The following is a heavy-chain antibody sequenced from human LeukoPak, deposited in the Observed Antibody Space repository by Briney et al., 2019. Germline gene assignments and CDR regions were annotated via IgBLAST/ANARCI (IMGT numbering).Heavy chain of an antibody. V-gene: IGHV5-51*01. CDR3: ARRGGEVAARLYFDY. CDR2: IYPGDSDT. J-gene: IGHJ4*02. D-gene: IGHD6-6*01. Sequence: GESLKISCKGSGYSFTSYWIGWVRQMPGKGLEWMGIIYPGDSDTRYSPSFQGQVTISADKSISTAYLQWSSLKASDTAMYYCARRGGEVAARLYFDYWGQGTLVTVSS. CDR1: GYSFTSYW.